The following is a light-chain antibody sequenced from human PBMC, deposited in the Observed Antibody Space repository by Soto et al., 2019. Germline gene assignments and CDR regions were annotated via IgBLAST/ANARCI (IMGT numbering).Light chain of an antibody. CDR2: GAS. J-gene: IGKJ5*01. Sequence: EIVLTQSPGTLSLSPGERATLSCRASQSVSSSYLAWYQQKPGQAPRLLIHGASNRATGIPDRFSGSGSGTDFTLTIGRLEPEDFAVYYCQQYGSPTFGQGTRLEVK. CDR1: QSVSSSY. CDR3: QQYGSPT. V-gene: IGKV3-20*01.